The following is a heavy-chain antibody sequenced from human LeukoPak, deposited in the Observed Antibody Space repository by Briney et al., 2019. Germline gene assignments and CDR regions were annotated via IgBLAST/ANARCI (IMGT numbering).Heavy chain of an antibody. D-gene: IGHD2-8*01. J-gene: IGHJ3*02. V-gene: IGHV1-2*02. Sequence: ASVKVSCKASGYTFTGYYIHWVRQAPGQGLEWMGWINPDSGGTNCAQKFQDRVTMTRDTSISTVYIELNRLRSDDTAVYYCARGRRRQLIMVAFDIWGQGTMVTVSS. CDR2: INPDSGGT. CDR1: GYTFTGYY. CDR3: ARGRRRQLIMVAFDI.